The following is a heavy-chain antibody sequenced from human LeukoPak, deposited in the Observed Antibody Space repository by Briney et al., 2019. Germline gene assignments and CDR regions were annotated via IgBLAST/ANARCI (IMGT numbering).Heavy chain of an antibody. CDR2: ISSSGSTI. Sequence: GGSLRLSCAASGFTFSDYYMSWIRQAPGKGLEWVSYISSSGSTIYYADSVKGRFTISRDNAKNSLYLQMNSLRAEDTALYYCARYYGDYYYYYYMDVWGKGTTVTVSS. V-gene: IGHV3-11*01. J-gene: IGHJ6*03. D-gene: IGHD4-17*01. CDR1: GFTFSDYY. CDR3: ARYYGDYYYYYYMDV.